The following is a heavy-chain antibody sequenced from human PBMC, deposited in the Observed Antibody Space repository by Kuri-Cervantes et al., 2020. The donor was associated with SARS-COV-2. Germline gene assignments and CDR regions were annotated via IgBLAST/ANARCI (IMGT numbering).Heavy chain of an antibody. V-gene: IGHV4-59*11. CDR2: IYYSGRP. CDR1: GGSISSHY. D-gene: IGHD4/OR15-4a*01. CDR3: ARDPNANHNNWFDP. Sequence: SETLSLTFTASGGSISSHYWSWIRQPPGKGLEGIGYIYYSGRPNYNPSLKSRVTISVDTSKNQFSLKLSSVTAADAAVYYCARDPNANHNNWFDPWSQGTMVTVSS. J-gene: IGHJ5*02.